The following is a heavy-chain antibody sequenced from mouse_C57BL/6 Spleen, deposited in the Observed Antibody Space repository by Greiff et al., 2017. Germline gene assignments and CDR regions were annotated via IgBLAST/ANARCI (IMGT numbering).Heavy chain of an antibody. CDR3: ATTRDYWYFDV. Sequence: VQLQQPGAELVKPGASVKVSCKASGYTFTSYWMHWVKPRPGQGLEWIGRLHPSDSDTTYNPKFKGTDTLTVDNSSSPAYMQLSSLTSEDSAVYYCATTRDYWYFDVWGTGTTVTGAS. D-gene: IGHD2-1*01. J-gene: IGHJ1*03. CDR2: LHPSDSDT. CDR1: GYTFTSYW. V-gene: IGHV1-74*01.